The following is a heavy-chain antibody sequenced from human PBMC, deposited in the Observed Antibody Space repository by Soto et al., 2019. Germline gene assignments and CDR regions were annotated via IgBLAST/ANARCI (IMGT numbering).Heavy chain of an antibody. CDR1: GDSITAGGHY. J-gene: IGHJ2*01. D-gene: IGHD2-21*02. CDR2: IHYSGTT. CDR3: AALTATYWNFSI. V-gene: IGHV4-31*03. Sequence: SETLSLTCTVSGDSITAGGHYWAWIRQDPEKGLEWLGYIHYSGTTDYNPSLKSRLTVSVDTSKNQFSLSLSSVTAADTAIYSCAALTATYWNFSIWGRGTLVTVSS.